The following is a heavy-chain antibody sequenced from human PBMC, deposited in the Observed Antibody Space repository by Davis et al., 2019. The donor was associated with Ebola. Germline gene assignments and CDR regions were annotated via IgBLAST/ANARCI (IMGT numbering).Heavy chain of an antibody. CDR3: ASTWLRDAFDI. V-gene: IGHV1-69*13. CDR1: GGTFSSYA. D-gene: IGHD5-12*01. J-gene: IGHJ3*02. Sequence: SVKVSCKASGGTFSSYAISWVRQAPGQGLEWVGGVIPIFGRANYAQKFQGRVTITADESTSTAYMELSSLRSEDTAVYYCASTWLRDAFDIWGQGTMVTVSS. CDR2: VIPIFGRA.